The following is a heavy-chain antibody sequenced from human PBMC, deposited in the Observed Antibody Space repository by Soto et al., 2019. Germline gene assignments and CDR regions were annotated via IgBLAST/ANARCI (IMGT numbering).Heavy chain of an antibody. J-gene: IGHJ4*02. D-gene: IGHD3-22*01. CDR3: ARETYYYDSSGYYSNDY. V-gene: IGHV1-69*02. CDR1: GGTFSSYT. CDR2: IIPILGIA. Sequence: QVQLVQSGAEVKKPGSSVKVSCKASGGTFSSYTISWVRQAPGQGLEWMGRIIPILGIANYAQKFQGRVRITADKSTSTAYMELSSLRSEDTAVYYCARETYYYDSSGYYSNDYWGQGTLVTVSS.